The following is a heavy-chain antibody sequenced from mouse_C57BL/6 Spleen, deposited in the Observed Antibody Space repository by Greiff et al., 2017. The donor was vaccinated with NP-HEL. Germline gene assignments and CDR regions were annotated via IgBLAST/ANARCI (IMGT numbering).Heavy chain of an antibody. CDR3: ARRATDNAMDY. D-gene: IGHD3-1*01. CDR1: GYTFTSYW. CDR2: IYPGSGST. Sequence: QVQLQQSGAELVKPGASVKMSCKASGYTFTSYWINWVKQRPGQGLEWIGDIYPGSGSTNYNEKFKSKATLTVDTSSSTAYMQLSSLTSEDSAVYYCARRATDNAMDYWGQGTSVTVSS. J-gene: IGHJ4*01. V-gene: IGHV1-55*01.